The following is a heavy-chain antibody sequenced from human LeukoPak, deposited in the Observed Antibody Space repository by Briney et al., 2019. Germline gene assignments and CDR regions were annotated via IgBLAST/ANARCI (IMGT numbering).Heavy chain of an antibody. CDR1: GFTFSSYT. Sequence: PGGSLRLSCAASGFTFSSYTMSWVRQAPGKGLEWVSAISGSGGSTYYADSVKGRFTISRDNSKNTLYLQMNSLRAEDTAVYYCAKITRRLSSTSAIPFDIWGQGTMVTVSS. CDR3: AKITRRLSSTSAIPFDI. J-gene: IGHJ3*02. V-gene: IGHV3-23*01. CDR2: ISGSGGST. D-gene: IGHD2-2*01.